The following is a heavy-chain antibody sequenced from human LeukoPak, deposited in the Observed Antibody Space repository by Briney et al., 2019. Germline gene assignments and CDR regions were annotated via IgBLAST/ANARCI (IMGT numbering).Heavy chain of an antibody. CDR1: GFTFSSYA. Sequence: GGSLRLSCAASGFTFSSYAMHWVRQAPGKGLEWVAVISYDGSNKYYADSVKGRFTISRDNSKNTLYLQMNSLRAEDTAVYYCGHSRDDAFDIWGQGTMVTVSS. J-gene: IGHJ3*02. CDR3: GHSRDDAFDI. D-gene: IGHD3-22*01. CDR2: ISYDGSNK. V-gene: IGHV3-30*04.